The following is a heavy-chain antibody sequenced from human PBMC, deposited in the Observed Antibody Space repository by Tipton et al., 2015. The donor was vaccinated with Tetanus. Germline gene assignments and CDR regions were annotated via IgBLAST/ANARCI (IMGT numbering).Heavy chain of an antibody. CDR2: IYPGDSDT. V-gene: IGHV5-51*01. D-gene: IGHD6-6*01. Sequence: QLVQSGAEVKKPGESLKIYCKASGYSFTGYWIGWERQMPGKGLEWMRIIYPGDSDTRYSTSFQGQVTISADTSISTAFLQWNSLEAADTAMYYCTRQGGASSSDYWGQGTLVAVSS. J-gene: IGHJ4*02. CDR1: GYSFTGYW. CDR3: TRQGGASSSDY.